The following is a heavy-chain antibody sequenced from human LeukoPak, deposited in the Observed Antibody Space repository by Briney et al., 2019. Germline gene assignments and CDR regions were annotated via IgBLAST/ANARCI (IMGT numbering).Heavy chain of an antibody. CDR1: GFSFSSYE. D-gene: IGHD4-23*01. CDR3: ARVTSGNCDY. CDR2: ISSTGRTV. V-gene: IGHV3-48*03. J-gene: IGHJ4*02. Sequence: GGSLRLSCADSGFSFSSYEMNWVRQAPGKGLEWVSYISSTGRTVYYADSVRGRFTISRDNAQNSLYLQMNSLRPEDTAIYYCARVTSGNCDYWGQGTLVTVSS.